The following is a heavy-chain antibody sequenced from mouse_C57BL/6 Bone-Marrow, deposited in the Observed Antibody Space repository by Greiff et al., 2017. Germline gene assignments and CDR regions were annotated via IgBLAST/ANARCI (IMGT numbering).Heavy chain of an antibody. CDR3: ARGGFYYGSSFYYFDY. D-gene: IGHD1-1*01. J-gene: IGHJ2*01. V-gene: IGHV1-64*01. Sequence: QVQLQQPGAELVKPGASVKLSCKASGYTFTSYWMHWVKQRPGQGLEWIGMIHPNSGSTNYNEKFKSKATLTVDKSSSTAYMQLSSLTSEDSAVYYCARGGFYYGSSFYYFDYWGQGTTLTVSS. CDR2: IHPNSGST. CDR1: GYTFTSYW.